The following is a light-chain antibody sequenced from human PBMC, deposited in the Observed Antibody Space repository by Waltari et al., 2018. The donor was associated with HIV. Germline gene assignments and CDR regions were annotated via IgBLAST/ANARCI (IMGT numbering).Light chain of an antibody. Sequence: QSVLAQPPSASGTPGQRVTISCSGTTSTIGTNSVNWYQQLPGTAPKLLIFSDNRRPVGVPDPISGTKAGTSASLAISGLQSEDEGDYYCAAWDDSLAEPYVLFGGGTRLTVL. CDR3: AAWDDSLAEPYVL. J-gene: IGLJ2*01. V-gene: IGLV1-44*01. CDR2: SDN. CDR1: TSTIGTNS.